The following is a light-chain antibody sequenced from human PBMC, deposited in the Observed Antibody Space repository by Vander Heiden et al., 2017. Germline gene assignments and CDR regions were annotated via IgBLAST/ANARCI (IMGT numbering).Light chain of an antibody. CDR2: RTD. CDR3: ATWDDSLNGHV. Sequence: QSVLTPPPPASGPPGQRVTLSCSGSRSNIGGNNVNWFQQVPGTAPKLLIYRTDQRPGGVPDRFSGSKSDTSASLAISGLRAEDEADYYCATWDDSLNGHVFGGGTQLTVL. J-gene: IGLJ7*01. V-gene: IGLV1-47*01. CDR1: RSNIGGNN.